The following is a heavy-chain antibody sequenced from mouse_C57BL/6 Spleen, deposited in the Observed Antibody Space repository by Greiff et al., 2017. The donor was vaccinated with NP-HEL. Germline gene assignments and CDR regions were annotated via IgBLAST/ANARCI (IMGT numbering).Heavy chain of an antibody. CDR3: ARRGDSSGLRAFDY. V-gene: IGHV1-52*01. D-gene: IGHD3-2*02. CDR1: GYTFTSYW. CDR2: IDPSDSET. Sequence: QVQLQQPGAELVRPGSSVKLSCKASGYTFTSYWMHWVKQRPIQGLEWIGNIDPSDSETHYNQKFKDKATLTVDKSSSTAYMQRSSLTSEDSAVYYCARRGDSSGLRAFDYWGQGTTLTVSS. J-gene: IGHJ2*01.